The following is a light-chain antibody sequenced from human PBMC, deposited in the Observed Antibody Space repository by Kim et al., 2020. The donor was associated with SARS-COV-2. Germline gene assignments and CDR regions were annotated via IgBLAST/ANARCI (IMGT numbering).Light chain of an antibody. CDR3: SSYTSSSTVV. V-gene: IGLV2-14*03. CDR1: SSDVGGYNY. CDR2: SVS. J-gene: IGLJ2*01. Sequence: GQSITIYCTGPSSDVGGYNYVSWYQQHPGKAPKLMIYSVSHRPSGVSNRFSGSKSGNTASLTISGLQAEDEADYYCSSYTSSSTVVFGGGTQLTVL.